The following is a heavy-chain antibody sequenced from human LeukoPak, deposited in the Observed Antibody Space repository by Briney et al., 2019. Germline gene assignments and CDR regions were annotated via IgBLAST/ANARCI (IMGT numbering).Heavy chain of an antibody. V-gene: IGHV4-39*01. D-gene: IGHD3-3*01. J-gene: IGHJ4*02. Sequence: SETLSLTCTVSGXSISSSSDYWGWIRQPPGKGPEWIGSIYYSGSTYYNPSLKSRVTISVDTSKNQFSLKLSSVTAADTAVYYCARPSGGVARRFDYWGQGTLVTVSS. CDR2: IYYSGST. CDR3: ARPSGGVARRFDY. CDR1: GXSISSSSDY.